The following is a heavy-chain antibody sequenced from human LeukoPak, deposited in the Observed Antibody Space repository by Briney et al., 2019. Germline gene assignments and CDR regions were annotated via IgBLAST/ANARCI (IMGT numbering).Heavy chain of an antibody. V-gene: IGHV3-48*04. D-gene: IGHD1-26*01. CDR3: ARDLSGGYPLGY. CDR2: ISSSTATI. J-gene: IGHJ4*02. Sequence: GGSLRLSCAASGFTFSSYNINWVRQAPGKGLEWVSYISSSTATIYYADSVKGRFTISRDNAKNSLYLQMNSLRAEDTAVYYCARDLSGGYPLGYWGQGTLVTVSS. CDR1: GFTFSSYN.